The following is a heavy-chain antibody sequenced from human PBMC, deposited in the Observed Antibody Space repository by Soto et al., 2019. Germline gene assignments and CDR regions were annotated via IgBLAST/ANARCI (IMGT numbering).Heavy chain of an antibody. Sequence: ETLSLTCAVYGGSFSGYYWSWIRQPPGKGLEWIGEINHSGSTNYNPSLKSRVTISVDTSKNQFSLKLSSVTAADTAVYYCARSTTGNWFDPWGQGTLVTVSS. D-gene: IGHD3-9*01. CDR2: INHSGST. CDR1: GGSFSGYY. J-gene: IGHJ5*02. CDR3: ARSTTGNWFDP. V-gene: IGHV4-34*01.